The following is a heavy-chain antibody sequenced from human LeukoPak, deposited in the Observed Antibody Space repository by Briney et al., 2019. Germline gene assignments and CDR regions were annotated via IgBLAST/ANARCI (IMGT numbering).Heavy chain of an antibody. V-gene: IGHV4-59*12. CDR3: ARVGRQQLVQSIDY. D-gene: IGHD6-13*01. J-gene: IGHJ4*02. CDR1: GGSFSSYY. CDR2: IFYSGGT. Sequence: PSETLSLTCTVSGGSFSSYYWSWIRQPPGKGLEWIGYIFYSGGTDYNPSLTSRVTISVDTSKNQFSLKLSSVTAADTAVYYCARVGRQQLVQSIDYWGQGTLVTVSS.